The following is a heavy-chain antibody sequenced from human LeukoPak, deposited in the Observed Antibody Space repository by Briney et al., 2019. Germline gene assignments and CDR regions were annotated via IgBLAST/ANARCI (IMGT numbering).Heavy chain of an antibody. Sequence: ASVKVSCKASGGTFSSYAISWVRQAPGQGLEWMGRIIPILGIANYAQKFQGRVTITADKSTSTAYMELRSLRSDDTAVYYCARKAAAGTQGYFDLWGRGTLATVSS. D-gene: IGHD6-13*01. CDR2: IIPILGIA. J-gene: IGHJ2*01. CDR1: GGTFSSYA. CDR3: ARKAAAGTQGYFDL. V-gene: IGHV1-69*04.